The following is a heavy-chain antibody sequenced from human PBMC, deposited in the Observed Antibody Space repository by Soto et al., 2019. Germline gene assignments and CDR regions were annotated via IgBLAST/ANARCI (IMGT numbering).Heavy chain of an antibody. CDR3: AREFWSGYYATYYYYGMDV. CDR1: GGSISSSSYY. Sequence: TLSLTCTVSGGSISSSSYYWGWIRQPPGKGLEWIGSIYYSGSTYYNPSLKSRVTISVDTSKNQFSLKLSSVTAADTAVYYCAREFWSGYYATYYYYGMDVWGQGTTVTVSS. D-gene: IGHD3-3*01. V-gene: IGHV4-39*02. CDR2: IYYSGST. J-gene: IGHJ6*02.